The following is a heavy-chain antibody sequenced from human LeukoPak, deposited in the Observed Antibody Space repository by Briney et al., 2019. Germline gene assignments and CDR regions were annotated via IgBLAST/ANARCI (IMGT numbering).Heavy chain of an antibody. V-gene: IGHV1-2*04. D-gene: IGHD3-9*01. CDR1: GYTFTGYY. Sequence: GASVNVSCKASGYTFTGYYMHWVRQAPGQGLEWMGWINPNSGGTNYAQKFQGWVTMTRDTSISTAYMELSRLRSDDTAVYYCARESENYDILTGYYPYYGMDVWGQGTTVTVSS. J-gene: IGHJ6*02. CDR2: INPNSGGT. CDR3: ARESENYDILTGYYPYYGMDV.